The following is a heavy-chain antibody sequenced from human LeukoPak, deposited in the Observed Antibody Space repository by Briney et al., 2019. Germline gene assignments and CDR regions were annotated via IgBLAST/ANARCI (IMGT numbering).Heavy chain of an antibody. V-gene: IGHV3-21*01. CDR1: GFTFSSYS. D-gene: IGHD6-19*01. J-gene: IGHJ4*02. CDR2: ISSSSSYI. Sequence: GSLRLSCAASGFTFSSYSMNWVRQAPGKGLEWVSSISSSSSYIYYADSVKGRFTISRDNAKNSLYLQMNSLRAEDTAVYYCARDGAVAGTSVYFDYWGQGTLVTVSS. CDR3: ARDGAVAGTSVYFDY.